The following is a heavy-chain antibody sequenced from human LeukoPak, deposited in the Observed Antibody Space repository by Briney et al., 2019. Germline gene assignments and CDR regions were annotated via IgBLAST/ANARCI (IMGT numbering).Heavy chain of an antibody. CDR3: AKDHPSYSSGAYFDY. V-gene: IGHV3-30*18. CDR2: ISYDGSNK. Sequence: GGSLRLSCAASGFTFSSYGMHWVRQAPGKGLEWVAVISYDGSNKYYADSVKGRFTISRDNSKNTLYLQMNSLRAEDTAVYYCAKDHPSYSSGAYFDYWGQGTLVTVSS. J-gene: IGHJ4*02. D-gene: IGHD6-19*01. CDR1: GFTFSSYG.